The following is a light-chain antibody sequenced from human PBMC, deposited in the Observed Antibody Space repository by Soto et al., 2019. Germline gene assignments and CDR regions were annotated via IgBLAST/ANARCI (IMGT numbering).Light chain of an antibody. V-gene: IGLV2-14*01. Sequence: QSALTQPASVSGSPGQSSTISCTGTSSDVGGYNYVSGYQQHPGKAPKLMIYDVSNRPSGVSNRFSGSKSGNTASLTISGLQAEDEADYYCRSYTRSSTLLYVFGPGTQLTV. CDR1: SSDVGGYNY. CDR3: RSYTRSSTLLYV. CDR2: DVS. J-gene: IGLJ1*01.